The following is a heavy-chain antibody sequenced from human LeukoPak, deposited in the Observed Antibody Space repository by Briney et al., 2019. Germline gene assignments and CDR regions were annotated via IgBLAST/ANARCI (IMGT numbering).Heavy chain of an antibody. CDR2: IIPIFGTA. Sequence: ASVKVSCKASGGTFSSYAISWVRQAPGQGLEWMGGIIPIFGTANYAQKFQGRVTITADESTSTAYMELSSLRSEDMAVYYCARSGGPTDNWFDPWGQGTLVTVSS. D-gene: IGHD3-10*01. CDR1: GGTFSSYA. CDR3: ARSGGPTDNWFDP. V-gene: IGHV1-69*13. J-gene: IGHJ5*02.